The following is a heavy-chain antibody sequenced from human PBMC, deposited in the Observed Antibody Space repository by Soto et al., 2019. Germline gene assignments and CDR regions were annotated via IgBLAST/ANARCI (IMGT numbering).Heavy chain of an antibody. Sequence: EVQLLESGGGLVQPGGSLRLSCAASGFTFSSYAMSWVRQAPGKGLEWVSAISGSGGSTYYADSVKGRFTISRDNSKNTLYLQMNSLRAEDTAVYYCANPPTMDPYYFDYWGQGTLVTVSS. CDR2: ISGSGGST. CDR3: ANPPTMDPYYFDY. V-gene: IGHV3-23*01. CDR1: GFTFSSYA. D-gene: IGHD3-10*01. J-gene: IGHJ4*02.